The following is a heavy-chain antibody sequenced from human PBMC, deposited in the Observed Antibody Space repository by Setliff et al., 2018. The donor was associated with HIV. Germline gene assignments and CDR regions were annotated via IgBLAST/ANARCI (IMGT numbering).Heavy chain of an antibody. V-gene: IGHV1-18*01. Sequence: GASVKVSCKASGYTFTTFGISWVRQAPGQGLEWMGWISGYNGRTHYALKFQGRVTMTRDTSTNTVYLELSSLRSEDTAMYYCVREMFMYTSSEGFPFDFWGQGTLVTSPQ. D-gene: IGHD6-6*01. J-gene: IGHJ4*02. CDR1: GYTFTTFG. CDR3: VREMFMYTSSEGFPFDF. CDR2: ISGYNGRT.